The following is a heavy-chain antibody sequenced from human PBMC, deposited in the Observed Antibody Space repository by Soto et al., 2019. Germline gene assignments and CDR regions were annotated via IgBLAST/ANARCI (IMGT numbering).Heavy chain of an antibody. D-gene: IGHD3-3*01. J-gene: IGHJ4*02. CDR2: ISAYNGNT. V-gene: IGHV1-18*01. CDR1: GYTFPTFG. CDR3: ARDFRRVVMSGVPFDY. Sequence: QVQLVQSGAEVKKPGASVKVSCKAPGYTFPTFGISWVRQPPGQGLEGRGWISAYNGNTNYAQKLQGRVTMTTDTSTSTAYMELRSLRSDDTAVYYCARDFRRVVMSGVPFDYWGQGTLVTVSS.